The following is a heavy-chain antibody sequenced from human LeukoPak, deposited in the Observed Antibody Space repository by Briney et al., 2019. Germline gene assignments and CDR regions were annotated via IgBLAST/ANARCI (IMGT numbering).Heavy chain of an antibody. CDR1: GFTFSSYG. D-gene: IGHD3-3*01. Sequence: GGSLRLSCAASGFTFSSYGMHWVRQAPGKGLEWVAVISYDGSNKYYADSVKGRFTISRDNSKNTLYLQMNSLRAEDTAVYYCAKDTPFYDFWSGYTHDAFDIWGRDNGHRLF. CDR3: AKDTPFYDFWSGYTHDAFDI. V-gene: IGHV3-30*18. J-gene: IGHJ3*02. CDR2: ISYDGSNK.